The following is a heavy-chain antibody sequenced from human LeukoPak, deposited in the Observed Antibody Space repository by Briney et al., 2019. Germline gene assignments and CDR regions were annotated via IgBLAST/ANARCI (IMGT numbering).Heavy chain of an antibody. J-gene: IGHJ4*02. D-gene: IGHD3-10*01. CDR1: GGTFSSYA. Sequence: ASVKVSCKASGGTFSSYAISWVRQAPGQGLEWMGGIIPIFGTANYAQKFQGRVTITTDESTSTAYMELSSLRSEDTAVYYCARNILSYYGSGSYFSHFDYWGQGTLVTVSS. CDR2: IIPIFGTA. V-gene: IGHV1-69*05. CDR3: ARNILSYYGSGSYFSHFDY.